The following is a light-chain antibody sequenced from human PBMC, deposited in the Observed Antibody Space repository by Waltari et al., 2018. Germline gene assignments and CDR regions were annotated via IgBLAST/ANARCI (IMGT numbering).Light chain of an antibody. Sequence: QSALTQPPSVSGSPGQSVTISCTGTSSDVGGFNYVSWFQQHPGEAPKLIIYDVTKRPSGVPDRFSGSKSGNTASLTISGLQAEDDADYYCCSYAGSYTYVFGTGTKVTVL. CDR2: DVT. CDR1: SSDVGGFNY. CDR3: CSYAGSYTYV. J-gene: IGLJ1*01. V-gene: IGLV2-11*01.